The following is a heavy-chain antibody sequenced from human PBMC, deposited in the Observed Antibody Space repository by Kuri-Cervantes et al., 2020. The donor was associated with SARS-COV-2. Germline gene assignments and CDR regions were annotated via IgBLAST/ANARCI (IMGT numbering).Heavy chain of an antibody. D-gene: IGHD6-19*01. CDR3: ARPRLGGAVSRAFDI. J-gene: IGHJ3*02. CDR1: GYSISSGYY. CDR2: IYYSGST. V-gene: IGHV4-38-2*01. Sequence: SQTLSLTCAVYGYSISSGYYWGWIRQPPGKGLEWIGSIYYSGSTYYNPSLKSRVTISVDTSKNQFSLKLSSVTAADTAVYYCARPRLGGAVSRAFDIWGQGTMVTVSS.